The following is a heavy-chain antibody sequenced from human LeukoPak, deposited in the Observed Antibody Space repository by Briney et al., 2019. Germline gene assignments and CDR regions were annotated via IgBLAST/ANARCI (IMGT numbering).Heavy chain of an antibody. J-gene: IGHJ4*02. Sequence: SETLSLTCAVYGGSFSGYYWSWIRQPPGKGLEWIGYIYYSGSTNYNPSLKSRVTISVDTSKNQFSLKLSSVTAADTAVYYCARSADYDFWSARYYYFDYWGQGTLVTVSS. D-gene: IGHD3-3*01. CDR1: GGSFSGYY. V-gene: IGHV4-59*01. CDR3: ARSADYDFWSARYYYFDY. CDR2: IYYSGST.